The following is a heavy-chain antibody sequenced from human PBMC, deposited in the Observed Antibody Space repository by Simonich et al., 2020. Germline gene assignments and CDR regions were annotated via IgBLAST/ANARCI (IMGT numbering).Heavy chain of an antibody. CDR2: IYHRGST. J-gene: IGHJ6*02. D-gene: IGHD6-13*01. V-gene: IGHV4-38-2*01. CDR3: ARVGYSNYYYYGMDV. CDR1: GYSISSGYY. Sequence: QVQLQESGPGLVKPSETLSLTCAVSGYSISSGYYWGWIRQPPGKGVEWIGSIYHRGSTYTNPSLKSRVTISVDTSKNQFSLKLSSVTAADTAVYYCARVGYSNYYYYGMDVWGQGTTVTVSS.